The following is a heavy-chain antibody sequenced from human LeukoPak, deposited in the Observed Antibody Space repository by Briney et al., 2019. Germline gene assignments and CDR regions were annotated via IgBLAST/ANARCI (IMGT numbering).Heavy chain of an antibody. D-gene: IGHD3-22*01. V-gene: IGHV3-21*01. CDR1: GFTFSSYS. CDR3: ARAGSGVKGSYYYYYYYMDV. Sequence: GGSLRLSCAASGFTFSSYSMNWVRQAPGKGLEWVSSISSSGSFIYYADSVKGRLTTSRDNAKNSLYLQINSLRAEDTAVYYCARAGSGVKGSYYYYYYYMDVWGKGTTVTVSS. CDR2: ISSSGSFI. J-gene: IGHJ6*03.